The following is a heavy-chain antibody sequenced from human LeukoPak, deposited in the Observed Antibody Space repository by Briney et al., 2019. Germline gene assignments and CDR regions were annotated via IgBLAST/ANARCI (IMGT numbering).Heavy chain of an antibody. CDR3: ARENRIRYFDWTHRAPYYFDY. D-gene: IGHD3-9*01. V-gene: IGHV4-34*01. J-gene: IGHJ4*02. CDR1: GGSFSGYY. Sequence: PSETLSLTCAVYGGSFSGYYWSWIRQPPGKGREGSGEINHSGSTNYNPSLKSRVTISVDTSKNQFSLKLSSVTAADTAVYYCARENRIRYFDWTHRAPYYFDYWGQGTLVTVSS. CDR2: INHSGST.